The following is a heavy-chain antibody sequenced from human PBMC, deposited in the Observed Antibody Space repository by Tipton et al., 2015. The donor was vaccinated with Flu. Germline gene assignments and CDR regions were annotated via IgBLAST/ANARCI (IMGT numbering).Heavy chain of an antibody. Sequence: LRLSCTVSGGSVSSGSYYWSWIRQPPGKGLEWIGYIYSSGSTKYNPSLKSRITISVDTSKNQFSLKLNSVTAADTAAYYCARAPDDGDYGGWYFDYWGQGTLVTVSS. CDR3: ARAPDDGDYGGWYFDY. V-gene: IGHV4-61*01. J-gene: IGHJ4*02. CDR2: IYSSGST. D-gene: IGHD4-17*01. CDR1: GGSVSSGSYY.